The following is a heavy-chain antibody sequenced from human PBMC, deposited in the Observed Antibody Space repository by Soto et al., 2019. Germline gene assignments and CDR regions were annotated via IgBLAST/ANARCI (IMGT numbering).Heavy chain of an antibody. J-gene: IGHJ4*02. D-gene: IGHD3-3*01. CDR3: PRASVQYWSAYYTLDS. V-gene: IGHV4-31*03. Sequence: QVQLQESGPGLVTPSQTLSLTCTVSGLSMSSGGYRWNWICQHPGTGLEWIGNIYYSGSPYYNPSPKSRVTTSVDSSKNQFSLERSSLTAADTAVYYCPRASVQYWSAYYTLDSWGQGTLVTVSS. CDR1: GLSMSSGGYR. CDR2: IYYSGSP.